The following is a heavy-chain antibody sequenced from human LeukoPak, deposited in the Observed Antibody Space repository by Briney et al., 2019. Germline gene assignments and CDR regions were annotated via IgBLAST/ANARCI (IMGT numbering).Heavy chain of an antibody. CDR3: ARDLYYDILTGYDAFDI. CDR2: IIPILGIA. V-gene: IGHV1-69*04. D-gene: IGHD3-9*01. J-gene: IGHJ3*02. Sequence: ASVKVSCKASGGTFSSYAISWVRQAPGQGLEWVGRIIPILGIANYTQKFQGRVTITADKSTSTAYMELSSLRSEDTAVYYCARDLYYDILTGYDAFDIWGQGTMVTVSS. CDR1: GGTFSSYA.